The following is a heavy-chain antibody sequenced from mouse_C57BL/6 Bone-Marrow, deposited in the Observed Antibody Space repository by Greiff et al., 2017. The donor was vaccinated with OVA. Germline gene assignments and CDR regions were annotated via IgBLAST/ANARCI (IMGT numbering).Heavy chain of an antibody. V-gene: IGHV5-6*01. J-gene: IGHJ2*01. CDR2: ISSGGSYT. CDR1: GFTFSSYG. Sequence: EVQVVESGGDLVKPGGSLKLSCAASGFTFSSYGMSWVRQTPDKRLEWVATISSGGSYTYYPDSVKGRFTISRDNAKNTLYLQMSSLKSEDTAMYYCARLGSPLDYWGQGTTLTVSS. D-gene: IGHD2-2*01. CDR3: ARLGSPLDY.